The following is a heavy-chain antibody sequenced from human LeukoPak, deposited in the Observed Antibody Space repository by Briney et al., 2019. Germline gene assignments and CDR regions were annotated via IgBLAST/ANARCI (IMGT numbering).Heavy chain of an antibody. Sequence: PGGSRRLSCAASGFTFSSYAMHWVRQAPGKGLEWVANIKQDGSETDYVDSVMGRFTISRDNAKNSLYLQMNSLRAEDTAVYYCARETIHDRAFDIWGQGTMVTVSS. J-gene: IGHJ3*02. V-gene: IGHV3-7*05. CDR2: IKQDGSET. CDR1: GFTFSSYA. CDR3: ARETIHDRAFDI. D-gene: IGHD1-1*01.